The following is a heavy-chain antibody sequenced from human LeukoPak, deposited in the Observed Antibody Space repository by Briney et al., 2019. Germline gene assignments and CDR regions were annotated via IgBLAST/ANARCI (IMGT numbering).Heavy chain of an antibody. J-gene: IGHJ4*02. V-gene: IGHV3-48*02. CDR2: ISSSSSII. CDR1: GFTFSTYS. Sequence: GGSLRLSCAASGFTFSTYSMIWVRQAPGKGLEWVSFISSSSSIIRYVDSVRGRFTISRDNAKNSLYLKMNSLRDEDTAVYYCARDIGGSYTAIDYWGQGTLVTVSS. CDR3: ARDIGGSYTAIDY. D-gene: IGHD1-26*01.